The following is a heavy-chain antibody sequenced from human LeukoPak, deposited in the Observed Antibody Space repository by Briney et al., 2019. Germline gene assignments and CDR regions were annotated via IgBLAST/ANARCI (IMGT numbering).Heavy chain of an antibody. V-gene: IGHV3-7*01. J-gene: IGHJ4*02. Sequence: GGSLRLSCAASGFTFTNYWMSWVRQAPGKGLEWVANIKQDGSEKYYVDSVKGRFTISRDNAKNSLYLQMNSLRAEDTAVYYCARVDRFSPHFDVWGQGTLVTVSS. CDR2: IKQDGSEK. CDR3: ARVDRFSPHFDV. CDR1: GFTFTNYW. D-gene: IGHD3-3*01.